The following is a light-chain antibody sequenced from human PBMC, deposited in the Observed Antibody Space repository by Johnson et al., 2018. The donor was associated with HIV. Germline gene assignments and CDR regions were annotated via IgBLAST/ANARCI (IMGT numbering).Light chain of an antibody. J-gene: IGLJ1*01. Sequence: QSVLTQPPSVSAAPGQKVTISCSGSSSDIGKNYVSWYQQLPGTAPKLLIYGNDNRPSGVPERFSGSKSGTSASLAITGLQAEDEADYYCQSYDNALSGSKVFGTGTEVTVL. CDR2: GND. CDR3: QSYDNALSGSKV. CDR1: SSDIGKNY. V-gene: IGLV1-40*01.